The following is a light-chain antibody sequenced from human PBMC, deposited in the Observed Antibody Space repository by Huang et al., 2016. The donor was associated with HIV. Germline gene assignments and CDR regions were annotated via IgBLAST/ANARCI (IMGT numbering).Light chain of an antibody. CDR3: QYGET. CDR2: KIS. J-gene: IGKJ1*01. CDR1: QYISSW. Sequence: DIQLTQSPSTLSASVGDRLTTTCRASQYISSWLAWYPQKPGKAPKLLIYKISSLESGVPARFSGSGSGTKFTLTINSLQPDDIGTYYCQYGETFGQGSKVEVK. V-gene: IGKV1-5*03.